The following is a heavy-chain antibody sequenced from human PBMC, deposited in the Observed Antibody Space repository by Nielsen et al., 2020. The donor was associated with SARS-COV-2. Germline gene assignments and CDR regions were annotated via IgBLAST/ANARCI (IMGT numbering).Heavy chain of an antibody. CDR2: INTNTGNP. CDR1: GYTFTSYA. D-gene: IGHD3-3*01. CDR3: ARGAFRYDFWSGYLFDY. V-gene: IGHV7-4-1*02. Sequence: ASVKVSCKASGYTFTSYAMNWVRQAPGQGLEWMGWINTNTGNPTYAQGFTGRFVFSLDTSVSTAYLQISSLKAEDTAVYYCARGAFRYDFWSGYLFDYWGQGTLVTVSS. J-gene: IGHJ4*02.